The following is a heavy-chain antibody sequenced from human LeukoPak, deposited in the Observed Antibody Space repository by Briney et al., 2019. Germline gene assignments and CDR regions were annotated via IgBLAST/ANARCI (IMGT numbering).Heavy chain of an antibody. V-gene: IGHV1-69*04. D-gene: IGHD5-24*01. J-gene: IGHJ4*02. CDR2: IIPILGIA. CDR1: GGTFSSYA. CDR3: ARDGEMATITPSFDY. Sequence: ASVKVSCKASGGTFSSYAISWVRQAPGQGLEWMGRIIPILGIANYAQKFQGRVTITADKSTSTAYMELSSLRSEDTAVYYCARDGEMATITPSFDYWGQGTLVTVSS.